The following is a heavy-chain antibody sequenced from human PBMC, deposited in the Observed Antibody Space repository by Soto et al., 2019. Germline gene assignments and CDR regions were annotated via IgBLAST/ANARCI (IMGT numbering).Heavy chain of an antibody. V-gene: IGHV5-51*01. CDR1: GYNFTTFW. Sequence: LGESLKISCKGSGYNFTTFWIGWVRQVPGKGLEWMGFIYPGDSETKYSPDFEGQVTISADRSTNTAYLQWRSLRASDTAMYYCARLGFPGAIYFDSWGLGTLVTVSS. J-gene: IGHJ4*02. CDR2: IYPGDSET. CDR3: ARLGFPGAIYFDS.